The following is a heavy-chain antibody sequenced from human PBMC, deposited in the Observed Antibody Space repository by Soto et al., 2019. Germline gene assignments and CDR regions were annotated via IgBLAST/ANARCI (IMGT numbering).Heavy chain of an antibody. CDR1: GFTFSSYS. J-gene: IGHJ6*02. Sequence: EVQLVESGGGLVKPGGSLRLSCAASGFTFSSYSMNWVRQAPGKGLEWVSSISSSSSYIYYADSVKGRFTISRDNAKNSLYLQMNSLRAEDTAXXXXXXXXXXXRFYYYYYGMDVWGXXTTX. CDR3: XXXXXXXRFYYYYYGMDV. V-gene: IGHV3-21*01. CDR2: ISSSSSYI.